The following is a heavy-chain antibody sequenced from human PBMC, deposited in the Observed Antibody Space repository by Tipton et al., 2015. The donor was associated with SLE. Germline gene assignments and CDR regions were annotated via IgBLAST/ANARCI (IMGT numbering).Heavy chain of an antibody. CDR3: ACPMNGDYLSFDY. V-gene: IGHV3-23*01. CDR2: ITDDDTT. D-gene: IGHD4-17*01. Sequence: GSLRLSCAASGFDFESYAMTWVRQAPEKGLEWISAITDDDTTFYADSVKGRFTISRDNSKKSLFLQMNSLRAEDTAVYYCACPMNGDYLSFDYWGQGTLVTVSS. CDR1: GFDFESYA. J-gene: IGHJ4*02.